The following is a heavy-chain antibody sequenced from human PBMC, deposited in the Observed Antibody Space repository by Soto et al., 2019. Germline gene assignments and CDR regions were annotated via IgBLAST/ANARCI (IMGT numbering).Heavy chain of an antibody. CDR1: GGSISSGDYY. V-gene: IGHV4-30-4*01. Sequence: PSETLSLTCTVSGGSISSGDYYWSWIRQPPGKDLEWIGYIYYSGSTYYNPSLKSRVTISVDTSKNQFSLKLSSVTAADTAVYYCARVERDMVATPGWFDPWGQGTLVTVSS. CDR3: ARVERDMVATPGWFDP. CDR2: IYYSGST. D-gene: IGHD5-12*01. J-gene: IGHJ5*02.